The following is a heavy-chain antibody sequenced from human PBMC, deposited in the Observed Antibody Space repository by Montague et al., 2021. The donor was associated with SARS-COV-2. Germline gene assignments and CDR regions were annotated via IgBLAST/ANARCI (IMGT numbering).Heavy chain of an antibody. J-gene: IGHJ4*02. Sequence: TNYNPSLKSRVTITVDTSKSQFTLSLISVTAADTSVYYCASGGGYSSSPFDFWGQGSLVSVSS. CDR2: T. V-gene: IGHV4-59*09. CDR3: ASGGGYSSSPFDF. D-gene: IGHD5-18*01.